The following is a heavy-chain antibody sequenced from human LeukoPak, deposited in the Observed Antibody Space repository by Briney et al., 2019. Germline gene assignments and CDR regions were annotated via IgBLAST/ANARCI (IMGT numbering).Heavy chain of an antibody. CDR2: ISGSGGST. J-gene: IGHJ4*02. Sequence: PGGSLRLSCAASGFTLSTYWMSWVRQAPGKGLEWVSAISGSGGSTFYGDSVKGRFTVSRDNSKNTLYLQMNSLRAEDTAVYYCAKVPMYSSSWYPPDYWGQGTLVTVSS. CDR3: AKVPMYSSSWYPPDY. D-gene: IGHD6-13*01. CDR1: GFTLSTYW. V-gene: IGHV3-23*01.